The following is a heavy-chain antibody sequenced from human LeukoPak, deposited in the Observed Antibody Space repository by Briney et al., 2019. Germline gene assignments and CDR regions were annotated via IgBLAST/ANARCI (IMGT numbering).Heavy chain of an antibody. CDR3: ARQDHSSSLPDY. Sequence: GASVKVSCKASGYTFTGYYMHWVRQAPGQGLEWMGWINPNSGGTNYAQKFQGWVTMTRDTSISTAYMELSRLRSDDTAVYYCARQDHSSSLPDYWGQGTLVTVSS. CDR1: GYTFTGYY. J-gene: IGHJ4*02. D-gene: IGHD6-13*01. CDR2: INPNSGGT. V-gene: IGHV1-2*04.